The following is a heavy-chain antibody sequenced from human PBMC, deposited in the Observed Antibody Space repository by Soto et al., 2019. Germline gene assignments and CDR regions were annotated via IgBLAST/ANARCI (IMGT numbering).Heavy chain of an antibody. Sequence: TLSLTCTVSGGSISSGGYYLSWIRQHPGKGLEWIGYIYYSGSTYYNPSLKSRVTISVDTSKNQFSLKLSSVTAADTAVYYCASANYYVWGSYRYAYADYWGQGTLVTVSS. J-gene: IGHJ4*02. CDR1: GGSISSGGYY. CDR3: ASANYYVWGSYRYAYADY. D-gene: IGHD3-16*02. CDR2: IYYSGST. V-gene: IGHV4-31*03.